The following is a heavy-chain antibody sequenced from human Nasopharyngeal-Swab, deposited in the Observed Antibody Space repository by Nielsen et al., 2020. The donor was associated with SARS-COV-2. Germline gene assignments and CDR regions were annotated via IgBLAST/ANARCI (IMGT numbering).Heavy chain of an antibody. CDR1: GFTFSCYS. Sequence: GESLKFSCASSGFTFSCYSMSWVRQAPGKGLEWVSAISGSGGSTYYADSVKGRFTISRDNSKNTLYLQMNSLRAEDTGVYYCAKDSDFWSGYFDYWGQGTLVTVSS. D-gene: IGHD3-3*01. V-gene: IGHV3-23*01. CDR3: AKDSDFWSGYFDY. CDR2: ISGSGGST. J-gene: IGHJ4*02.